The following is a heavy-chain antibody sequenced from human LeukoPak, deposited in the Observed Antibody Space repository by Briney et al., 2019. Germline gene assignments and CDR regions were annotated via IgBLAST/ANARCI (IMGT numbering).Heavy chain of an antibody. J-gene: IGHJ5*02. CDR1: GGSISSGGYS. V-gene: IGHV4-30-2*01. CDR2: IYHSGST. CDR3: ARSRYNWFDP. Sequence: QPSETLSLTCAVSGGSISSGGYSWSWIRQPPGKGLEWIGYIYHSGSTYYNPSLKSRVTISVDRSKNQFSLKLSSVTAADTAVYYCARSRYNWFDPWGQGTLVAVSS.